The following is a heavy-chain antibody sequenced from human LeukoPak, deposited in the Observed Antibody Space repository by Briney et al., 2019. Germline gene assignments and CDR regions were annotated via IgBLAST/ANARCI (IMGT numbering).Heavy chain of an antibody. J-gene: IGHJ4*02. CDR3: ASTTTIFGVVITAFDY. Sequence: KASETLSLTCTVSGGSISSYYWSWIRQPAGKGLEWIGRIYTSGSTNYNPSLKSRVTMSVDTSKNQFSLKLSSVTAADTAVYYCASTTTIFGVVITAFDYWGQGTLVTVSS. CDR2: IYTSGST. V-gene: IGHV4-4*07. D-gene: IGHD3-3*01. CDR1: GGSISSYY.